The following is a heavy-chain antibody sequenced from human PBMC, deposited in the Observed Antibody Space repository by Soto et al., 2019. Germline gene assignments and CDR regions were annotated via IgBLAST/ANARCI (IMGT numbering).Heavy chain of an antibody. V-gene: IGHV4-59*12. CDR2: IYDSGST. CDR3: ARDRSGSYYNDYYYYGMDV. Sequence: PSETLSLTCTVSGGSISSSYWSWIRQPPGKGLEWIGYIYDSGSTYYNSSLKSRVTMSVDTSKNQFSLKLSSVTAADTAVYYCARDRSGSYYNDYYYYGMDVWGQGTTVTVSS. J-gene: IGHJ6*02. CDR1: GGSISSSY. D-gene: IGHD3-10*01.